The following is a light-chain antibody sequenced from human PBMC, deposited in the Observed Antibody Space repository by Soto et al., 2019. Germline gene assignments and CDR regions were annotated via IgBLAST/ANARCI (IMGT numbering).Light chain of an antibody. CDR2: GAS. J-gene: IGKJ5*01. CDR1: QGISSY. Sequence: AIRTTQSPSSLSASTGDRVKITCRASQGISSYLAWYQHKPGRAPKLLIFGASSLQSGVPSRFSGSGSGTDFTLTISSLQTEDFATYYCQQANSFPITFGQGTRLEIK. V-gene: IGKV1-8*01. CDR3: QQANSFPIT.